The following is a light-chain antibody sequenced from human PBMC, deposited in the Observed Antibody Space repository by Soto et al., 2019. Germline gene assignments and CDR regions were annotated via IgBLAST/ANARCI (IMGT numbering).Light chain of an antibody. V-gene: IGLV2-14*03. CDR3: SSYTSTSSYV. CDR2: EVS. J-gene: IGLJ1*01. Sequence: QSALTQPASVSGSPGQSITVSCTGTSSDVGGYNSVSWYQQHPGKPPKLIIYEVSNRPSGVSDRFSGSKSGNTASLTISGLQAEGEADYYCSSYTSTSSYVFATGTKV. CDR1: SSDVGGYNS.